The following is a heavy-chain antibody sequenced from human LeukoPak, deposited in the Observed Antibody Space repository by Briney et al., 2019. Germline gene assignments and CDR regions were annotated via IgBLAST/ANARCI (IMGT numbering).Heavy chain of an antibody. CDR2: IYSGGST. V-gene: IGHV3-66*01. Sequence: PGGSLRLSCAASGFTVSSNYMSWVRQAPGKGLEWVSVIYSGGSTYYADSVKGRFTISRDNSMNTLYLQMNSLRAEDTAVYYCAREPRYSSSHFDYWGQGTLVTVSS. CDR1: GFTVSSNY. CDR3: AREPRYSSSHFDY. D-gene: IGHD6-6*01. J-gene: IGHJ4*02.